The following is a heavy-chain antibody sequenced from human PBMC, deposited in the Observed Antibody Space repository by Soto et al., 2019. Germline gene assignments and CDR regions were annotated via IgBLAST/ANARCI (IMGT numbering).Heavy chain of an antibody. J-gene: IGHJ6*02. CDR2: INVDGTET. V-gene: IGHV3-74*01. CDR3: ARDKEVLLTNYGMAV. Sequence: XGSLGLTFTAPRFTFGSSCMHWVRQAPGKGLVWVSDINVDGTETWYADSVKGRFTISRDNDKKTLYLHMTGLRVDDTGVYYCARDKEVLLTNYGMAVWGQGTTATVSS. CDR1: RFTFGSSC. D-gene: IGHD2-15*01.